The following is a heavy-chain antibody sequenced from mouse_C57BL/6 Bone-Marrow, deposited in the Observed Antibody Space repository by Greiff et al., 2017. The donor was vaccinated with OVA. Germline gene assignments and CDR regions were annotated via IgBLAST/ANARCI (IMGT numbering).Heavy chain of an antibody. CDR2: INPSSGYT. V-gene: IGHV1-7*01. D-gene: IGHD1-1*01. CDR1: GYTFTSYW. Sequence: QVQLKESGAELAKPGASVKLSCKASGYTFTSYWMNWVKQRPGQGLEWIGYINPSSGYTKYNQKFKDKATLTADKSSRPAYMPLSSLTSEDSAVYYWVNQFVTAVVATYCDVWGTGTTVTVSA. J-gene: IGHJ1*03. CDR3: VNQFVTAVVATYCDV.